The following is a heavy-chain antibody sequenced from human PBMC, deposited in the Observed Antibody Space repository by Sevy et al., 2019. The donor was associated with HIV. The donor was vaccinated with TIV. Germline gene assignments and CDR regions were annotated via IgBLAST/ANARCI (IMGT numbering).Heavy chain of an antibody. J-gene: IGHJ6*02. CDR1: GYTFNTFG. V-gene: IGHV1-18*04. D-gene: IGHD3-10*01. Sequence: ASVKVSCKTSGYTFNTFGINWVRRAPGQGLQWVGWISAYNGNTKYVQKLQGRVSMTTETSTSTVYMELRCLRSDDTAVYYCARDSIPLVQGIIITPYYYGMDVWGQGTTVTVSS. CDR3: ARDSIPLVQGIIITPYYYGMDV. CDR2: ISAYNGNT.